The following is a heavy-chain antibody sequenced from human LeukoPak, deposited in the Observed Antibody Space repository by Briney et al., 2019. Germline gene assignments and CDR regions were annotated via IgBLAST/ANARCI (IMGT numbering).Heavy chain of an antibody. CDR1: GFTFSSYW. CDR2: IKQDGSEK. J-gene: IGHJ6*03. CDR3: ARGVWASEWYYYMDV. Sequence: TGGSLRLSCAASGFTFSSYWMSWVRQAAGKGLEWVANIKQDGSEKYFVDSVKGRFTISRDNAKNSLYLQMNSLRAEDTAVYYCARGVWASEWYYYMDVWGKGTTVTVSS. D-gene: IGHD6-6*01. V-gene: IGHV3-7*01.